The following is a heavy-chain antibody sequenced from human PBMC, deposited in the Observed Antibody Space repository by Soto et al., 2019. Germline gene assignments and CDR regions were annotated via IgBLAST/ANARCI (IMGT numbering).Heavy chain of an antibody. CDR1: RGSLTNYY. J-gene: IGHJ6*02. CDR3: ERHWFGSLHGLVDV. CDR2: IQYSGYS. Sequence: SETLSLTCTVSRGSLTNYYCSWFRQPPGKGLEWIGYIQYSGYSAYNLSLKRRVTMSMDTSKTQFSLMLESVTATDTAVYYCERHWFGSLHGLVDVWGRGTTVTVSS. D-gene: IGHD3-10*01. V-gene: IGHV4-59*08.